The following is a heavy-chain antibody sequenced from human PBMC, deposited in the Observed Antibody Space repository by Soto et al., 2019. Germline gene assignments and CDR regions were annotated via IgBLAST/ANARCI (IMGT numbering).Heavy chain of an antibody. J-gene: IGHJ6*02. CDR2: IIPIFGTA. CDR3: ARDVSAVTRLRGYYGMDV. D-gene: IGHD4-17*01. CDR1: GGTFSSYA. Sequence: VQLVQSGAEVKKPGSSVKVSCKASGGTFSSYAISWVRQAPGQGREWMGGIIPIFGTATYAQKFQGRVTITADESTRTADMELSSVRSEDTAVYYCARDVSAVTRLRGYYGMDVWGQGTTVTVSS. V-gene: IGHV1-69*01.